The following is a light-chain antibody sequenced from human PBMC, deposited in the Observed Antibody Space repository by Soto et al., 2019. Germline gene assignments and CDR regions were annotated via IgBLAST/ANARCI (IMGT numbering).Light chain of an antibody. CDR2: DVS. CDR1: SSDVGGSNF. J-gene: IGLJ2*01. CDR3: SSHTSSSTLV. Sequence: QSALTQPASVSGSPGQSIIISCTGTSSDVGGSNFVSWYQQHPGKAPKLMIYDVSNRPSGVPNRFSGSKSGNTASLTIFGLLAEDEADYYCSSHTSSSTLVFGGGTKLTVL. V-gene: IGLV2-14*01.